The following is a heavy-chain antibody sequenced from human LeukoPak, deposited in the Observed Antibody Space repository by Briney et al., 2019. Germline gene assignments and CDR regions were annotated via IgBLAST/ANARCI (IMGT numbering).Heavy chain of an antibody. D-gene: IGHD2-15*01. V-gene: IGHV3-23*01. CDR3: AKDDCSGGSCYSGYFQH. Sequence: HTGGSLRLSCAASGFTFSSYAMSWVRQAPGKGLEWVSAFSGSGGSTYYADSVKGRFTISRDNSKNTLYLQMNSLRAEDTAVYYCAKDDCSGGSCYSGYFQHWGQGTLVTVSS. J-gene: IGHJ1*01. CDR2: FSGSGGST. CDR1: GFTFSSYA.